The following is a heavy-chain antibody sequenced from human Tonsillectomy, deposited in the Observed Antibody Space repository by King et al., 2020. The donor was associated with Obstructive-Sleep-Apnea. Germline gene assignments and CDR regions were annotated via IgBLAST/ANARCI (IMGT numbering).Heavy chain of an antibody. CDR2: INPNSGDT. CDR3: AREQGYCSSTSCRSNWFDP. V-gene: IGHV1-2*02. J-gene: IGHJ5*02. Sequence: QLVQSGAEVKKPGASVKVSCKASGYTFTGYYMHWVRQAPGQGLEWMGWINPNSGDTNYAQKFQGRVTVTRDTSISTAYMELSRLRADDTAVYYCAREQGYCSSTSCRSNWFDPWGQGTLVTVSS. CDR1: GYTFTGYY. D-gene: IGHD2-2*01.